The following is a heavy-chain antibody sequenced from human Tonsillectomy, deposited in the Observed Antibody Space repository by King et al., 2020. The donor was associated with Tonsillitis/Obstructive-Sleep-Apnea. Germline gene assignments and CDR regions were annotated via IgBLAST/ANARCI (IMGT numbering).Heavy chain of an antibody. Sequence: VQLVESGGDLIQPGGSLRLSCADSGFTVSVNYMSWVRQAPRKGREWGSFIFSAGSTYYADAVKGRFTVSRDNSKNTVYLQMNSLRAEDTAVYYCAGGTEWDPPDYWGQGTLVTVSS. CDR3: AGGTEWDPPDY. V-gene: IGHV3-53*01. CDR1: GFTVSVNY. CDR2: IFSAGST. J-gene: IGHJ4*02. D-gene: IGHD1-26*01.